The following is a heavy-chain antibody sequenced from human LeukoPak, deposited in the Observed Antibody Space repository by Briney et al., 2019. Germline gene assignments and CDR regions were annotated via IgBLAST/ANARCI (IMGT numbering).Heavy chain of an antibody. CDR3: AKGQRGLLVYYFDY. CDR1: GFTFTTSA. J-gene: IGHJ4*02. Sequence: GGSLRLSCAASGFTFTTSAMSWVRQAPGKGLEWVSGISGSGDSTYYADSVKGRFTISRDNSNNTLNLQMDSLRAEDTAIYYCAKGQRGLLVYYFDYWGQGTLVTVSS. D-gene: IGHD3-10*01. CDR2: ISGSGDST. V-gene: IGHV3-23*01.